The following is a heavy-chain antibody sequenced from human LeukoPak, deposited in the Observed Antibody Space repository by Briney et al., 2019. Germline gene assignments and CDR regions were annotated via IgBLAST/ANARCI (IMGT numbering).Heavy chain of an antibody. V-gene: IGHV3-23*01. CDR1: AFTFSSYA. CDR2: ISGSGGTT. J-gene: IGHJ3*02. D-gene: IGHD6-13*01. CDR3: AKGQWQLVWAFDI. Sequence: GGSLRLSCAASAFTFSSYAMSWVRQPPGKGLEWVSAISGSGGTTSYADSVKGRFTISRDNSKNTLYLQMNSLRAEDTAVYYCAKGQWQLVWAFDIWGQGTMVTVSS.